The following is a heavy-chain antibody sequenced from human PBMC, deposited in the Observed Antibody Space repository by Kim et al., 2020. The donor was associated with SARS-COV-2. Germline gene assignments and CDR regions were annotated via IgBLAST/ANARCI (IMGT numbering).Heavy chain of an antibody. V-gene: IGHV3-23*01. CDR2: ISDSGVST. CDR3: EASDY. Sequence: ISDSGVSTHYADSMKGRFIISRDNSKSTLFLHMNSRRAEDTAVYYCEASDYWGQGSLVTVSS. J-gene: IGHJ4*02.